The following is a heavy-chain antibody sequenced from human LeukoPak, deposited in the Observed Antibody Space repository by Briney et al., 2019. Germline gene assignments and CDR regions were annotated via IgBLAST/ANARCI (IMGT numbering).Heavy chain of an antibody. D-gene: IGHD2-15*01. J-gene: IGHJ4*02. CDR1: GFTFSNYA. CDR3: AKGRGYCTGGSCYSDY. V-gene: IGHV3-23*01. CDR2: ISGSDGST. Sequence: GGSLRLSCTASGFTFSNYAMSWVRQAPGKGLEWVSTISGSDGSTYYADSVKGRFTISRDNSKNTLYLQINSLRVEDTAIYYCAKGRGYCTGGSCYSDYWGQGTLVTVSS.